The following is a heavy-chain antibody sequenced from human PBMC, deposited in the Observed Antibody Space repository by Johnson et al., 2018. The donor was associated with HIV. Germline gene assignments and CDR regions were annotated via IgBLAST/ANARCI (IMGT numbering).Heavy chain of an antibody. CDR3: ARARYGDLLNLDAFDI. CDR2: INWNGGST. CDR1: GFTFDDYG. V-gene: IGHV3-20*04. Sequence: EVQVVESGGGVVRPGGSLRLSCAASGFTFDDYGMRWVRQAPGKGLEWVSGINWNGGSTGYADSVKGRFTISRDNAKNSLYLQMNSLRAEDTALYYCARARYGDLLNLDAFDIWGQGTMVTVSS. D-gene: IGHD4-17*01. J-gene: IGHJ3*02.